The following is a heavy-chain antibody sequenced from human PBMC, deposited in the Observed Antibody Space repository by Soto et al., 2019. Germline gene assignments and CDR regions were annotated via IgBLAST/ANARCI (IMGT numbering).Heavy chain of an antibody. CDR3: AKETTNWYINF. V-gene: IGHV3-23*01. D-gene: IGHD1-1*01. Sequence: EVQLLESGGDLVQPGGSLRLSCAASGFTFNNYAMSWVRQAPGNGLEWVSVITGSGGTYYADSVKGRFTISRDNSKNTLYLQMNSLRAEDTALYYCAKETTNWYINFWGQGTLVTVSS. CDR2: ITGSGGT. J-gene: IGHJ4*02. CDR1: GFTFNNYA.